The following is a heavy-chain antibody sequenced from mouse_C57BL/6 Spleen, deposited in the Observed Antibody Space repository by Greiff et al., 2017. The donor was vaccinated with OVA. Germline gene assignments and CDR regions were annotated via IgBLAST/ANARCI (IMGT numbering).Heavy chain of an antibody. CDR3: ARHSNYYFDY. Sequence: VQLKESGGDLVKPGGSLKLSCAASGFTFSSSGMSWVRQTQDKRLELVATISSGGSYTYYPDSVKGRFTISRDNAKNTLYLQMSSLKSEDTAMYYCARHSNYYFDYWGQGTTLTVSS. J-gene: IGHJ2*01. CDR2: ISSGGSYT. CDR1: GFTFSSSG. V-gene: IGHV5-6*01. D-gene: IGHD2-5*01.